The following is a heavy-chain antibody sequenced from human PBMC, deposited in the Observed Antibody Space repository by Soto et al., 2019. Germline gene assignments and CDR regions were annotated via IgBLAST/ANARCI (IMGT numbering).Heavy chain of an antibody. Sequence: HVQLQESGPGLVKPSETLSLTCTVSGGSINNHYWIWMRQPPGKGLEWIWYIYYSGTTNYNPSLKGGVTISVDTSQNQFSLNLPSLTAADTATYYCARANSDYEYWAQGTLVTVS. V-gene: IGHV4-59*11. CDR3: ARANSDYEY. D-gene: IGHD2-8*01. CDR1: GGSINNHY. CDR2: IYYSGTT. J-gene: IGHJ4*02.